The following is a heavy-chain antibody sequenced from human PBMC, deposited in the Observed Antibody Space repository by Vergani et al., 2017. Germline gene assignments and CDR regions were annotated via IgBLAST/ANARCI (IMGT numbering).Heavy chain of an antibody. CDR1: GYTFTSYD. J-gene: IGHJ6*03. CDR3: ARAGCGSRRRYDYDYMDV. D-gene: IGHD6-13*01. V-gene: IGHV1-8*01. Sequence: QVQLVQSGAEVKKPGASVKVSCKASGYTFTSYDINWVRQATGQGLEWMGWINPNSGNTGYAQKFQGRVTMTRNTSISTAYMELSRLRSEDTAVYYCARAGCGSRRRYDYDYMDVWGKGTTVTVSS. CDR2: INPNSGNT.